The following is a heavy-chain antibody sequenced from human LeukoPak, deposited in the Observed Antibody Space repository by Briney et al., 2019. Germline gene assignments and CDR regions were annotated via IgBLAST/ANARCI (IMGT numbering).Heavy chain of an antibody. CDR1: GFTFSDSY. V-gene: IGHV3-11*04. D-gene: IGHD2-8*01. CDR3: AKGAGRNGGI. CDR2: ISGSGTDI. Sequence: PGGSLRLSCAASGFTFSDSYMSWIRQAPGKGLEWVSYISGSGTDISYADSVKGRITISRDNAKNSLYLQMNSRRAEDTAVYYCAKGAGRNGGIWGQGALVTVSS. J-gene: IGHJ4*02.